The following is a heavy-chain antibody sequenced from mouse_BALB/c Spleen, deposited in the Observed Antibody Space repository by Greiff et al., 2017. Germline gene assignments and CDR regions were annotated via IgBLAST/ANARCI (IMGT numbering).Heavy chain of an antibody. Sequence: VQLQQSGAELVRPGVSVKISCKGSGYTFTDYAMHWVKQSHAKSLEWIGVISTYYGDASYNQKFKGKATMTVDKSSSTAYMELARLTSEDSAIYYCARREKSTMITTGAMDYWGQGTSVTVSS. D-gene: IGHD2-4*01. V-gene: IGHV1S137*01. CDR2: ISTYYGDA. CDR3: ARREKSTMITTGAMDY. J-gene: IGHJ4*01. CDR1: GYTFTDYA.